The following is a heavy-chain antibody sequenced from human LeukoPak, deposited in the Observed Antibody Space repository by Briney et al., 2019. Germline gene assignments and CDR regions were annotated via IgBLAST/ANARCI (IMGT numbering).Heavy chain of an antibody. V-gene: IGHV1-18*01. CDR1: GYTFTSYG. CDR2: ISAYNGNT. D-gene: IGHD3-9*01. J-gene: IGHJ5*02. CDR3: ARDLGGILTGYYLNHNWFDP. Sequence: ASVKVSCKASGYTFTSYGISWVRQAPGQGLEWMGWISAYNGNTNYAQKAQGRVTMTTDTSTSTAYMELRSLRSDDTAVYYCARDLGGILTGYYLNHNWFDPWGQGTLVTVSS.